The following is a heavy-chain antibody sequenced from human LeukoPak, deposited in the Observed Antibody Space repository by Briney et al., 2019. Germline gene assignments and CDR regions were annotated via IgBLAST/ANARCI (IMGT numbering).Heavy chain of an antibody. CDR3: AREGYGLGAYPFDL. D-gene: IGHD5-18*01. V-gene: IGHV3-23*01. J-gene: IGHJ2*01. CDR1: GFTFSSYA. Sequence: PPGGSLRLSCAASGFTFSSYAMSWVRQAPGKGLEWVSAISGSGGSTYYADSVKGRFTISRDNSKNTLYLQMNSLRVEDTAVYFCAREGYGLGAYPFDLWGRGALVTVSS. CDR2: ISGSGGST.